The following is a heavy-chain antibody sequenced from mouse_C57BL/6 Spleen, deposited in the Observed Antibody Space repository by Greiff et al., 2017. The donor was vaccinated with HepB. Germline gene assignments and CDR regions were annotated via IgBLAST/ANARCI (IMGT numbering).Heavy chain of an antibody. CDR2: INPNNGGT. V-gene: IGHV1-18*01. J-gene: IGHJ4*01. D-gene: IGHD1-1*01. CDR3: ARSSDYYGSSHYYAMDY. Sequence: VQLQQSGPELVKPGASVKIPCKASGYTFTDYNMDWVKQSHGKSLEWIGDINPNNGGTIYNQKFKGKATLTVDKSSSTAYMELRSLTSEDTAVYYCARSSDYYGSSHYYAMDYWGQGTSVTVSS. CDR1: GYTFTDYN.